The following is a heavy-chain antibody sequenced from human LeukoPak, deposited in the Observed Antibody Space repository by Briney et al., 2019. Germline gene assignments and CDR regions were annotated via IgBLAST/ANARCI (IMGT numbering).Heavy chain of an antibody. CDR1: GYTFTSYG. J-gene: IGHJ4*02. Sequence: ASVKVSCKASGYTFTSYGISWVRQAPGQGLEWMGWISAYNGNTNYAQKLQGRVTMTTDTSTSTAYMELRSLRSDDTAVYYCARAGITMVRGVIGDKYYFDYWGQGTLVTVSS. CDR2: ISAYNGNT. V-gene: IGHV1-18*01. CDR3: ARAGITMVRGVIGDKYYFDY. D-gene: IGHD3-10*01.